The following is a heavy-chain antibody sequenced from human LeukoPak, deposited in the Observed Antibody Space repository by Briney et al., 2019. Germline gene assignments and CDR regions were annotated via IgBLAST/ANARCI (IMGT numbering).Heavy chain of an antibody. CDR1: GGTFTSCA. CDR2: IIPTFGTA. J-gene: IGHJ3*02. V-gene: IGHV1-69*05. Sequence: ASVKVSCKASGGTFTSCAISWVRQAPGQGLEWMGGIIPTFGTANYAQKFQGRVTITTGESTSTAYMQLSSLRSEDSAVYYCARHGGITVFGEAQPGGAFDIWGQGTMVTVSS. CDR3: ARHGGITVFGEAQPGGAFDI. D-gene: IGHD3-3*01.